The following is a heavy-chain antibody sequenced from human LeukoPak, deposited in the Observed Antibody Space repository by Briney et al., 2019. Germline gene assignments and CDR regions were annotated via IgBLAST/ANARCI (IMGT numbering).Heavy chain of an antibody. D-gene: IGHD3-3*01. CDR1: GGSISSYY. V-gene: IGHV4-4*07. J-gene: IGHJ3*02. CDR2: IYTSGST. Sequence: SETLSLTCTVSGGSISSYYWSWLRQPAGKGLEWIGRIYTSGSTNYNPSLKSRVTISVDTSKNQFSLKLSSVSAADTAVYYCAXAISXDIFGGGVDDAFDIWGQGTMVTVSS. CDR3: AXAISXDIFGGGVDDAFDI.